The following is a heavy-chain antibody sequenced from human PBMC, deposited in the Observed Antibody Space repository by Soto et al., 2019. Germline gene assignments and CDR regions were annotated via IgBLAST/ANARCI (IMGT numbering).Heavy chain of an antibody. J-gene: IGHJ4*02. Sequence: ASVKVSCKTSGYTFTNYGISWVRQAPGQGLEWMGWISAYNGNTNYAQNLQGRVNMTTETSTNTAYMELRSLRSDDTAVYYCASGGPDYGAGSLDYWGQGTLVTVYS. V-gene: IGHV1-18*01. CDR1: GYTFTNYG. CDR2: ISAYNGNT. CDR3: ASGGPDYGAGSLDY. D-gene: IGHD3-10*01.